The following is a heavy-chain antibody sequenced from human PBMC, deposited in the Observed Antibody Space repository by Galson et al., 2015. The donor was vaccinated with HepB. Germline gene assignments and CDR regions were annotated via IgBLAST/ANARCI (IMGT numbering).Heavy chain of an antibody. J-gene: IGHJ6*03. CDR2: ISYDGSNK. Sequence: SLRLSCAASGFTFSSYAMHWVRQAPGKGLEWVAVISYDGSNKYYADSVKGRFTISRDNSKNTLYLQMNSLRAEDTAVYYCAKGQVFGVVSYYMDVWGKGTTVTVSS. D-gene: IGHD3-3*01. V-gene: IGHV3-30*04. CDR1: GFTFSSYA. CDR3: AKGQVFGVVSYYMDV.